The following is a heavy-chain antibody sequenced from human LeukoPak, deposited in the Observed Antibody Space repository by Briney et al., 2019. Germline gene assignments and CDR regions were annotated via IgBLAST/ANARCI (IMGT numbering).Heavy chain of an antibody. CDR2: NYSGDKT. V-gene: IGHV3-53*01. CDR1: GFTVSNNY. Sequence: SGGSLRVSCAASGFTVSNNYISWVRQAPGKGLEWVSVNYSGDKTYYADSVKGRFTISRDNSKNTLYLQMNSLRAEDTAVYYCAKESPQFDYWGQGTLVTVSS. J-gene: IGHJ4*02. CDR3: AKESPQFDY.